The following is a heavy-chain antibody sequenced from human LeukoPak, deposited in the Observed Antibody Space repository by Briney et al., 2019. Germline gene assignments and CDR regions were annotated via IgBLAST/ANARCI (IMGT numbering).Heavy chain of an antibody. CDR2: IRSKAYGGTT. CDR3: TRDYGDYVEADAFDI. Sequence: GGSLRLSCTASGFTFGDYAMGWFRQAPGKGLEWVGFIRSKAYGGTTEYAASVKGRFTISRDDSKSIAYLQMNSLKTEDTAVYYCTRDYGDYVEADAFDIWGQGTMVTVSS. D-gene: IGHD4-17*01. J-gene: IGHJ3*02. V-gene: IGHV3-49*03. CDR1: GFTFGDYA.